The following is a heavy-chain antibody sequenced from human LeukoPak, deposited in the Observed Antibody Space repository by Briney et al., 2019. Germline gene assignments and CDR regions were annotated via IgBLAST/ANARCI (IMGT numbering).Heavy chain of an antibody. CDR2: ISLGGNT. J-gene: IGHJ4*02. CDR3: AILPRYTRGDY. Sequence: SETLSLTCAVSGGSIRSSSWWSWVRQPPGKGLEWIGEISLGGNTNYNPSLKSRVTISLDESTNQLSLKLSSVAAADTAVYYCAILPRYTRGDYWGQGTLVTVSS. V-gene: IGHV4-4*02. CDR1: GGSIRSSSW. D-gene: IGHD3-16*02.